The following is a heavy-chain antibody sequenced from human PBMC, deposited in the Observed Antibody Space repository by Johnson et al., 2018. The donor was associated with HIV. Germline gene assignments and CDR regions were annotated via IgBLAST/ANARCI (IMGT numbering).Heavy chain of an antibody. V-gene: IGHV3-30-3*01. CDR2: ISYDGSNK. D-gene: IGHD6-13*01. CDR3: ARDCIRGAYSSSWSGAFDI. Sequence: QVQLVESGGGVVQPGRSLRLSCAASGFSFSSYAMHWVRQAPGKGLEWVAVISYDGSNKYYADSVKGRFTISRDNSKNTLYLQMNSLRAEDTAVYYCARDCIRGAYSSSWSGAFDIWGQGTMVTVSS. CDR1: GFSFSSYA. J-gene: IGHJ3*02.